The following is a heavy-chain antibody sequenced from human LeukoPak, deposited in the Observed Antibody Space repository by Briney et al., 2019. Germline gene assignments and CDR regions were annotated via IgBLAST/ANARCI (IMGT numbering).Heavy chain of an antibody. CDR1: GGSVSSGSYY. J-gene: IGHJ5*02. Sequence: SETLSLTCTVSGGSVSSGSYYWSWIRQPPGKGLEWIGYIYYSGSTNYNPSLKSRVTISVDTSKNQFSLKLSSVTAADTAVYYCARVARGGYCSSTSCRNWFDPWGQGTLVTVSS. V-gene: IGHV4-61*01. D-gene: IGHD2-2*01. CDR3: ARVARGGYCSSTSCRNWFDP. CDR2: IYYSGST.